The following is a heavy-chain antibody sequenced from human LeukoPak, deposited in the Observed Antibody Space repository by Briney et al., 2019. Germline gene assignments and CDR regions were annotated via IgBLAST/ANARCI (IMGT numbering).Heavy chain of an antibody. V-gene: IGHV3-30*02. CDR1: GFTSSSYG. CDR2: IRYDGSNK. D-gene: IGHD6-19*01. CDR3: ARGDSSGWYFDD. J-gene: IGHJ4*02. Sequence: GGSLRLSCAASGFTSSSYGMHWLRQAPGKGLEWVAFIRYDGSNKYYADSVKGRFTISRDNAKNSLYLQMNSLRVDDTALYYCARGDSSGWYFDDWGQGTLVTDSS.